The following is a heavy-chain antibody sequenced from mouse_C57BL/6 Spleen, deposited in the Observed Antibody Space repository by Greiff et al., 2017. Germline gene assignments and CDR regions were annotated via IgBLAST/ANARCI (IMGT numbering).Heavy chain of an antibody. Sequence: VQLKESGAELVKPGASVKISCKASGYAFSSYWMNWVKQRPGKGLEWIGQIYPGDGDTNYNGKFKGKATLTADKSSSTAYMQLSSLTSEDSAVYFCERLILVGGFAYWGQGTLVTVSA. V-gene: IGHV1-80*01. J-gene: IGHJ3*01. CDR3: ERLILVGGFAY. CDR1: GYAFSSYW. CDR2: IYPGDGDT.